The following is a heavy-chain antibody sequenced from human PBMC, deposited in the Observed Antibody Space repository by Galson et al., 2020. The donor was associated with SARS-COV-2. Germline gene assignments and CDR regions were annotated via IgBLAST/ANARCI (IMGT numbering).Heavy chain of an antibody. CDR1: GFTFSSYA. CDR3: ASERGSRITQGTFDY. V-gene: IGHV3-30*04. Sequence: TGGSLRLSCAASGFTFSSYAMHWVRQAPGKGLEWVAVISYDGSNKYYADSVKGRFTISRDNSKNTLYLQMNSLRAEDTAVYYCASERGSRITQGTFDYWGQGTLVTVSS. D-gene: IGHD6-13*01. J-gene: IGHJ4*02. CDR2: ISYDGSNK.